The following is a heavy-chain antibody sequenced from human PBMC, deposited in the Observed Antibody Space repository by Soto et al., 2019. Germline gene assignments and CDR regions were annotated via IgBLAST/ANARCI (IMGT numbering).Heavy chain of an antibody. CDR3: ARESHYGPGYYGMDV. CDR1: GFTVSSNY. CDR2: IYSGGST. Sequence: EVQLVESGGGLIQPGGSLRLSCAASGFTVSSNYMSWVRQAPGKGLEWVSVIYSGGSTYYADSVKGRFTISRDNSKNTLYLQMNSLRAEDTAVYYCARESHYGPGYYGMDVWGQGTTVTVSS. J-gene: IGHJ6*02. D-gene: IGHD3-10*01. V-gene: IGHV3-53*01.